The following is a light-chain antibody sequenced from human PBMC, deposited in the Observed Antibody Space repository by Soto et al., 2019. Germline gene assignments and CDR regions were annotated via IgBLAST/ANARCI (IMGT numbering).Light chain of an antibody. V-gene: IGLV1-40*01. Sequence: QSVLTQPPSVSGAPGQRVTISCTGSSSNIGAGYDVHWYQQLPGKAPKLLIYGNSNRPSGVPDRFSGSKSGNSASLAITGLQAEDEADYYCQSYDSSLSGSGVFGGGTKLTVL. CDR1: SSNIGAGYD. J-gene: IGLJ2*01. CDR2: GNS. CDR3: QSYDSSLSGSGV.